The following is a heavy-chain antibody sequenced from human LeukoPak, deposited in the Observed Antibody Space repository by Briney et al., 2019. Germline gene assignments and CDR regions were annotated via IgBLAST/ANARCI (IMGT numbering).Heavy chain of an antibody. V-gene: IGHV4-61*01. D-gene: IGHD6-6*01. CDR1: GGAISSSSYY. CDR3: ARLSSSDSNYYYYYYMDV. Sequence: SETLSLTCTVSGGAISSSSYYWRWLRQPPGKGLEWLGYIYYSGSTNYNPSLKRRVTISVHTSKNQFSLKLSSVTAADTAVYYCARLSSSDSNYYYYYYMDVWGKGTTVTVSS. CDR2: IYYSGST. J-gene: IGHJ6*03.